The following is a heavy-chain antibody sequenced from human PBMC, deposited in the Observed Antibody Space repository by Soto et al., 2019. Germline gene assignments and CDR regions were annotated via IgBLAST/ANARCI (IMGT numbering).Heavy chain of an antibody. CDR1: GGTFSSYA. CDR3: ARDRSGSYFQGYNWFDP. CDR2: IIPIFGTA. V-gene: IGHV1-69*12. D-gene: IGHD1-26*01. Sequence: QVQLVQSGAEVKKLGSSVKVSCKASGGTFSSYAISWVRQAPGQGLEWMGGIIPIFGTANYAQKFQGRVTITADESTSTAYMELSSLRSEDTAVYYCARDRSGSYFQGYNWFDPWGQGTLVTVSS. J-gene: IGHJ5*02.